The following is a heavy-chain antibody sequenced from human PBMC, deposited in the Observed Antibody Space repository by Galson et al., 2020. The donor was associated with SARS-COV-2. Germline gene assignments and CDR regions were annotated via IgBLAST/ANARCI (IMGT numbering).Heavy chain of an antibody. J-gene: IGHJ3*02. CDR1: GFTFSSYG. D-gene: IGHD2-21*01. Sequence: GESLKISCAASGFTFSSYGMHWVRQAPGKGLEWVAVIWYDGSNKYYADSVKGRFTISRDNSKNTLYQQMNRLRAEDTAVYYCAREHIVVGAALREDAFDIWGQGAMVTVSS. CDR2: IWYDGSNK. CDR3: AREHIVVGAALREDAFDI. V-gene: IGHV3-33*01.